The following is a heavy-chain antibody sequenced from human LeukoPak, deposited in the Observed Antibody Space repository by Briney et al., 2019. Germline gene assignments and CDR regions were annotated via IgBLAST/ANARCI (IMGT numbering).Heavy chain of an antibody. J-gene: IGHJ4*02. CDR3: ARLIGRRAYFDY. CDR2: IYYSGST. CDR1: GGSISSSSYY. V-gene: IGHV4-39*01. Sequence: PSETLSLTCTVSGGSISSSSYYWGWIRQPPGKGLEWIGSIYYSGSTYYNPSLKSRVTISVDTSKNQFSLKLSSVTAADTAVYYCARLIGRRAYFDYWGQGTLVTVSS. D-gene: IGHD3-22*01.